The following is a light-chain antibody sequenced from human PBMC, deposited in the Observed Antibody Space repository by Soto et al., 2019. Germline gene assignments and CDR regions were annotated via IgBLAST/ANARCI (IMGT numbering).Light chain of an antibody. V-gene: IGLV1-44*01. J-gene: IGLJ1*01. CDR1: SSNIGSNT. Sequence: QSVLTQPPSASGTPGQRVTISCSGSSSNIGSNTINWYQQLPGTAPKLLIYSNNQRPSGVPDRFSGSKSGTSASLAISGLQSVDEPDYYCAAWDDRLNGDVFGTGTKVTVL. CDR2: SNN. CDR3: AAWDDRLNGDV.